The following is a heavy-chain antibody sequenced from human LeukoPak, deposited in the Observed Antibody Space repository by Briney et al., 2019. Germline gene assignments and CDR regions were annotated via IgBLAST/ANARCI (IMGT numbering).Heavy chain of an antibody. CDR3: ARERVSCFDY. J-gene: IGHJ4*02. Sequence: GGSLRLSCAASGFTFSNYGMHWVRQAPGKGLEWVAFIRYDGSNKYYADSVKGRFTISRDNSKNTLYLQMNSLRAEDTAVYYCARERVSCFDYWGQGTLVTVSS. V-gene: IGHV3-30*02. D-gene: IGHD6-13*01. CDR2: IRYDGSNK. CDR1: GFTFSNYG.